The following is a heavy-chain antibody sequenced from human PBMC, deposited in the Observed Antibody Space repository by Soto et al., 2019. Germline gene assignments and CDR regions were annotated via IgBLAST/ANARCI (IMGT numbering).Heavy chain of an antibody. J-gene: IGHJ5*02. Sequence: QITLKESGPTLVKPTQTLTLTYTFSGFSLSTSGVGVGWIRQPPGKALECLAFIYWDDDKRYSPSLKSRLTVTKDTSKNQVVLTMTNMDPMDTATYYCAHIPSYYQYNWFDPWGQGTLVTVSS. CDR2: IYWDDDK. D-gene: IGHD3-10*01. CDR3: AHIPSYYQYNWFDP. V-gene: IGHV2-5*02. CDR1: GFSLSTSGVG.